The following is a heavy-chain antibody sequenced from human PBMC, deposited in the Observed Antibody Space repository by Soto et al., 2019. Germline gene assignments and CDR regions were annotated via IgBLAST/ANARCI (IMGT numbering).Heavy chain of an antibody. Sequence: QVQLEQSGAEVKKPGASVKVSCKASGYSFSNYGITWVRQAPGQGLEWMGWISPYNAYANYAQSLQGRVTMTADTAASIAYMELRSLRSDDTAVYYCARWDCSSTSCRANAFDIWGQGTMVTVSS. CDR1: GYSFSNYG. D-gene: IGHD2-2*01. J-gene: IGHJ3*02. V-gene: IGHV1-18*01. CDR3: ARWDCSSTSCRANAFDI. CDR2: ISPYNAYA.